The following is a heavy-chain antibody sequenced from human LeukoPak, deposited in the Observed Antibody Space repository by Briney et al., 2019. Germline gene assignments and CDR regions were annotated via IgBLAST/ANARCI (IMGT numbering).Heavy chain of an antibody. V-gene: IGHV1-69*13. CDR3: ARGVVTYFDY. CDR1: GYTFTTYG. Sequence: SVQVSCKASGYTFTTYGISWVRQAPGQGLEWMGGIIPIFGTANYAQKFQGRVTITADESTSTAYMELSSLRSEDTAVYYCARGVVTYFDYWGQGTLVTVSS. D-gene: IGHD2-21*02. J-gene: IGHJ4*02. CDR2: IIPIFGTA.